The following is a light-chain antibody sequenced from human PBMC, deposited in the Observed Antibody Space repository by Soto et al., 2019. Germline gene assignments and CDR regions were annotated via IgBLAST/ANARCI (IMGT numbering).Light chain of an antibody. J-gene: IGKJ1*01. CDR2: GAS. CDR3: QQYDSSPWT. Sequence: EIVLTQSPGTLSLSPGERATLSCRASQSVGSSYLAWYQQKPGQAPRLLIYGASSRATSIPDRFSGSGSGTDFTLTISRLEPEDFAVYYCQQYDSSPWTFGQGTKVEIK. CDR1: QSVGSSY. V-gene: IGKV3-20*01.